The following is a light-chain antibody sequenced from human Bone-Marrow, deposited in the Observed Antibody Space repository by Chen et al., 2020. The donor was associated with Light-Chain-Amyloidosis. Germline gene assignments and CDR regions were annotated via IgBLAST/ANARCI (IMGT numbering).Light chain of an antibody. V-gene: IGLV2-14*01. CDR1: SSDVGGDNH. CDR3: SSYTITNTLV. J-gene: IGLJ1*01. CDR2: EVT. Sequence: QSALTQPASVPGSPGHSITISCTGTSSDVGGDNHVSWYQQHPDKAPKLMIYEVTNRPSWVPDRFSGSKSDNTASLTISGLQTEDEADYFCSSYTITNTLVFGSGTRVTV.